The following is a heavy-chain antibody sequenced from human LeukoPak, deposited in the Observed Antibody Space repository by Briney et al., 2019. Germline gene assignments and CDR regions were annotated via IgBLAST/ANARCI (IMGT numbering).Heavy chain of an antibody. J-gene: IGHJ4*02. CDR2: IYPGDSDT. V-gene: IGHV5-51*01. D-gene: IGHD6-19*01. CDR3: ARLLEWVTGTWGY. CDR1: GYSFSTYW. Sequence: GESLKISCKGSGYSFSTYWIAWVRQMPGQGLEWMGIIYPGDSDTRYSPSFQGQVTISADKSITTACLQWNSLRASDIAMYYCARLLEWVTGTWGYWGQGTLVTVSS.